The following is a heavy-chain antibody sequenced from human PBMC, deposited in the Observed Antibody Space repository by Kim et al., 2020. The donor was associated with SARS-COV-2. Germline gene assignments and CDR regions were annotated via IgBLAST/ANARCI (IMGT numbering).Heavy chain of an antibody. J-gene: IGHJ6*02. CDR2: ISYDGSNK. CDR3: ATGGAYDSSGPSPHYYYYGMDV. Sequence: GGSLRLSCAASGFTFSSYAMHWVRQAPGKGLEWVAVISYDGSNKYYADSVKGRFTISRDNSKNTLYLQMNSLRAEDTAVYYCATGGAYDSSGPSPHYYYYGMDVWGQGTTVTVSS. CDR1: GFTFSSYA. V-gene: IGHV3-30*04. D-gene: IGHD3-22*01.